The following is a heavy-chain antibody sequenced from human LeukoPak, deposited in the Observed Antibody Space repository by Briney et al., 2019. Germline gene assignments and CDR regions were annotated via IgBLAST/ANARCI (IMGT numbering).Heavy chain of an antibody. J-gene: IGHJ4*02. V-gene: IGHV4-30-4*01. D-gene: IGHD2-15*01. CDR1: GGSISSGDYY. Sequence: PSETLSLTCTVSGGSISSGDYYWSWIRQPPGKGLEWIGYIYYSGSTYYNPSLKSRVTISVDTSKNQFSLKLSSVTAADTAVYYCASSFLNLGYCSGGSCPTLDYWGQGTLVTVSS. CDR3: ASSFLNLGYCSGGSCPTLDY. CDR2: IYYSGST.